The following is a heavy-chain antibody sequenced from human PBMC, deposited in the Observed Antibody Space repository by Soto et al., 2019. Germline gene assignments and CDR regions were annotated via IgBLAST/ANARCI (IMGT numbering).Heavy chain of an antibody. CDR1: GGSISSYY. CDR3: ARDVSGIAAAGFDY. Sequence: SETLSLTCTVSGGSISSYYWSWIRQPPGKGLEWIGYIYYSGSTNYNPSLKSRVTISVDTSKNQFSLKLSSVTAADTAVYYCARDVSGIAAAGFDYWGQGTLVTV. D-gene: IGHD6-13*01. J-gene: IGHJ4*02. V-gene: IGHV4-59*01. CDR2: IYYSGST.